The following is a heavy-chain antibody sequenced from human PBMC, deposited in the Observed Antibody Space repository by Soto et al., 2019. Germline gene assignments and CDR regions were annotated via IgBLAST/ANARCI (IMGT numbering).Heavy chain of an antibody. CDR3: AREAV. V-gene: IGHV3-7*05. CDR2: IKQDGSEQ. J-gene: IGHJ6*02. CDR1: GFTFSGYW. Sequence: EVQLVESGGGLVQPGGSLRLSCAASGFTFSGYWMSWVRQAPGKGLEWVANIKQDGSEQFYVDSVKGRFTISRDNANNSLYLQMNSLRAEDTVVYYCAREAVWGQGTTVTVSS.